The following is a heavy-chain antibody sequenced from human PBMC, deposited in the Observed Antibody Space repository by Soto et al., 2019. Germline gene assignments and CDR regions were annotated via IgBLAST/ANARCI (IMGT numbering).Heavy chain of an antibody. V-gene: IGHV3-23*01. CDR1: GFTFSSYA. D-gene: IGHD3-10*01. J-gene: IGHJ5*02. CDR2: ISGSGGRT. CDR3: AKPPGIHYYGSGSPYNWFDP. Sequence: PGGSLRLSCAASGFTFSSYAMSGVRQAPGKGLGWVSAISGSGGRTYYADSVKGRFTISRDNSKNTLYLQMNSLRSEDTAVYYCAKPPGIHYYGSGSPYNWFDPWGQGTLVTVSS.